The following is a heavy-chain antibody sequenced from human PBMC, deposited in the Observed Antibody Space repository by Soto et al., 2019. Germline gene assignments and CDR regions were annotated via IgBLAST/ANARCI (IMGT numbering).Heavy chain of an antibody. V-gene: IGHV3-30-3*01. CDR2: ISYDGSNK. D-gene: IGHD3-16*02. CDR1: GFTFSSYA. J-gene: IGHJ4*02. Sequence: QVQLVESGGGVVQPGRSLRLSCAASGFTFSSYAMHWVRQAPGKGLEWVAVISYDGSNKYYADSVKGRFTISRDNSKNTLYLQMNSLRAEDTAVYYCARDQDDYVWGSYRYTDGFDYWGQGTLVTVSS. CDR3: ARDQDDYVWGSYRYTDGFDY.